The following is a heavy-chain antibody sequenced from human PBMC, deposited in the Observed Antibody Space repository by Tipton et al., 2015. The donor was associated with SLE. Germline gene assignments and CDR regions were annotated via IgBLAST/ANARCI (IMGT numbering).Heavy chain of an antibody. V-gene: IGHV5-51*01. CDR2: IYPGDSDT. J-gene: IGHJ3*02. CDR3: ARRSITIFGVVIPRLDI. Sequence: QLVQSGAEVKKPGESLRISCKGSGYSFTSYWISWVRQMPGKGLEWMGIIYPGDSDTRYSPSFQGHVTISADKSISTAYLQWSSLKASDTAMYYCARRSITIFGVVIPRLDIWGQGTMVTVFS. CDR1: GYSFTSYW. D-gene: IGHD3-3*01.